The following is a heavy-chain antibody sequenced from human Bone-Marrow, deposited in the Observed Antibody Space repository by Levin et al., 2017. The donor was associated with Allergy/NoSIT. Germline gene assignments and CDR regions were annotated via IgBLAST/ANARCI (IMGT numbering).Heavy chain of an antibody. CDR1: GGSFSDDQ. Sequence: MAGGSLRLSCAVYGGSFSDDQWSWIRQSPGRGLEWMGEIKHSGSTNYNPSLKSRVTLSPDTSTNHFSLLLSSVTAADTAIYYCARVSKNYYYYCMDVWGKGTTVTVSS. CDR2: IKHSGST. CDR3: ARVSKNYYYYCMDV. V-gene: IGHV4-34*01. J-gene: IGHJ6*03.